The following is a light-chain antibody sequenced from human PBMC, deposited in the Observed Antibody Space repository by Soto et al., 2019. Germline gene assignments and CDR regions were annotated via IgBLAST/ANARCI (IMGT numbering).Light chain of an antibody. J-gene: IGLJ1*01. Sequence: HSVLTQPASVSGSPGQSITISCTGTSSDVGSYNLVSWYQQHPGKAPKLMIYEGSKRPSGVSNRFSGSKSGNTASLTISGLQAEDEADYYCCSYAGSSTDVFGTGTKLTVL. CDR1: SSDVGSYNL. V-gene: IGLV2-23*01. CDR2: EGS. CDR3: CSYAGSSTDV.